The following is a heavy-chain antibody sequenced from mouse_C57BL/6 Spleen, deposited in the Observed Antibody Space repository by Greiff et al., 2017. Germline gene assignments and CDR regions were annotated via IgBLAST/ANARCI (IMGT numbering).Heavy chain of an antibody. CDR1: GFTFSDYG. D-gene: IGHD2-13*01. J-gene: IGHJ1*03. Sequence: EVQLVESGGGLVKPGGSLKLSCAASGFTFSDYGMHWVRQAPEKGLEWVAYISSGSSTIYYAHTVKGRFTISRDNAKNTLFLQLPSLRSEDTAMYYCARPDWSWYFDVWGTGTTVTVSS. V-gene: IGHV5-17*01. CDR2: ISSGSSTI. CDR3: ARPDWSWYFDV.